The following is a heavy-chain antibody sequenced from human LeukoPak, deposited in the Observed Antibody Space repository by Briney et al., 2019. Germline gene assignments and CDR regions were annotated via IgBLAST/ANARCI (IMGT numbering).Heavy chain of an antibody. CDR1: GGSISSYY. J-gene: IGHJ4*02. D-gene: IGHD6-19*01. V-gene: IGHV4-59*01. Sequence: SEALSLTCTVSGGSISSYYWSWIRQPPGKGLEWIGYIYYSGSTNYNPSLKSRVTISVDTSKNQFSLKLSSVTAADTAVYYCATEVGQWLVRTWGQGTLVTVSS. CDR2: IYYSGST. CDR3: ATEVGQWLVRT.